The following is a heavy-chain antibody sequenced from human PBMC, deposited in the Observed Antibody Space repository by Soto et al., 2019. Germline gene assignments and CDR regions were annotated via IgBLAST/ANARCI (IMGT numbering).Heavy chain of an antibody. CDR2: IYWDDSK. J-gene: IGHJ4*02. CDR1: GFSLSTSGVG. D-gene: IGHD3-9*01. V-gene: IGHV2-5*02. Sequence: GSGPTLVNPTETLTLTCTVSGFSLSTSGVGVGWIRQPPGKALEWLAVIYWDDSKHYSPSLRSRLTITKDTSKNQVVLTMTNMYPMDTGTYYCAHKGPEDWPLDYWGQGTLVTVSS. CDR3: AHKGPEDWPLDY.